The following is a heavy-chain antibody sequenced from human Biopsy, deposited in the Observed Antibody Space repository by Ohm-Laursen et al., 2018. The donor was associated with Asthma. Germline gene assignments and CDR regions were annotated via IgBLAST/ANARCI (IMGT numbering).Heavy chain of an antibody. CDR1: GFTFSSYG. J-gene: IGHJ3*02. Sequence: SLRLSCAASGFTFSSYGMHWVRQAPGKGLEWVAVISHDGSNKYYADSVKGRFTISRDNSKNTLYLQMNSLRAEDTAVYYCAKESGSNYAFDIWGQGTMATVSS. CDR2: ISHDGSNK. V-gene: IGHV3-30*18. D-gene: IGHD1-1*01. CDR3: AKESGSNYAFDI.